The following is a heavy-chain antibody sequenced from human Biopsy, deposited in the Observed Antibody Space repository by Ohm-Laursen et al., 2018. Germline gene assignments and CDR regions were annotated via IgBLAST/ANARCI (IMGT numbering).Heavy chain of an antibody. D-gene: IGHD2-15*01. V-gene: IGHV3-23*01. CDR1: GFTFSTYA. CDR2: ISGSGDTT. Sequence: SLRLSCTASGFTFSTYAMTWVRQAPGKGLEWVSAISGSGDTTYYADSVKGRFTISRDNSRNTVYLQMDSLRGEDTAVYFCARGSGSGFYFDQWGQGTLVTVSS. J-gene: IGHJ4*02. CDR3: ARGSGSGFYFDQ.